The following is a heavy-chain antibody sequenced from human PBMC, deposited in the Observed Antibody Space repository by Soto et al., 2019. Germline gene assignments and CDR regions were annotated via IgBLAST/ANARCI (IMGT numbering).Heavy chain of an antibody. J-gene: IGHJ3*02. D-gene: IGHD1-1*01. CDR1: GFTFSSYA. V-gene: IGHV3-23*01. Sequence: EVQLLESGGGLVQPGGSLRLSCAASGFTFSSYAMSWVRQAPGKGLEWVSAISGSGGSTYYADSVKGRFTSARDNTKNTLYLQMNSLRAEDAAVYDCAIDLLENGDDAFDIWGQGTMVTVSS. CDR3: AIDLLENGDDAFDI. CDR2: ISGSGGST.